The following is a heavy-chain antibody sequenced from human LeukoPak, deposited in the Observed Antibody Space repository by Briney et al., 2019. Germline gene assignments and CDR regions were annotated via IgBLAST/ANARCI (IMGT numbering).Heavy chain of an antibody. CDR2: IYYSGST. V-gene: IGHV4-39*01. J-gene: IGHJ6*02. Sequence: SETLSLTCTVSGGSISSSSYYWGWIRQPPGKGLEWIGSIYYSGSTYYNPSLKSRVTISVDTSKNQFSLKLSSVTAADTAVYYCARHGEGSGSYYLLYYYYGMDVWGQGTTVTVSS. CDR1: GGSISSSSYY. D-gene: IGHD3-10*01. CDR3: ARHGEGSGSYYLLYYYYGMDV.